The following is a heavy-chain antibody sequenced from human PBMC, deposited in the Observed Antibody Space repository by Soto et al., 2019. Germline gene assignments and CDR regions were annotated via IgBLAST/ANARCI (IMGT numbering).Heavy chain of an antibody. Sequence: QVQLVESGGGVVQPGRSLRLSCAASGFTFSSYGMHWVRQAPGKGLEWVAVIWYDGSNKYYADSVKGRFTISRDNSXKXXYLQMNSLRAEDTAVYYCARDNSSSWYGQTNWFDPWGQGTLVTVSS. CDR3: ARDNSSSWYGQTNWFDP. V-gene: IGHV3-33*01. D-gene: IGHD6-13*01. J-gene: IGHJ5*02. CDR1: GFTFSSYG. CDR2: IWYDGSNK.